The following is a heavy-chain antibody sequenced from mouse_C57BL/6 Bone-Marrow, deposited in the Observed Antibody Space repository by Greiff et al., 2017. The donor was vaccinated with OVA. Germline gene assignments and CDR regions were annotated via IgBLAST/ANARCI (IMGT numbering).Heavy chain of an antibody. CDR2: IDPENGDT. J-gene: IGHJ2*01. V-gene: IGHV14-4*01. CDR3: TTLFFDY. Sequence: EVQLQQSGAELVRPGASVKLSCTASGFNIKDDYMHWVKQRPEQGLEWIGWIDPENGDTEYASKFQGKATITADTSSNTVYLQLSSLTSEDTAVYYCTTLFFDYWGQGTTLTVSS. CDR1: GFNIKDDY.